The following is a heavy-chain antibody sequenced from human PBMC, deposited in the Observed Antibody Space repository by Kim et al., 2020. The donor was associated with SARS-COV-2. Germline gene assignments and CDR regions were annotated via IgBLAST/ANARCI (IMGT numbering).Heavy chain of an antibody. V-gene: IGHV1-18*01. J-gene: IGHJ6*03. Sequence: ASVKVSCKASGYTFSSYGINWVRQASGQGLEWMGWISGRDGNTKYTQKIQGRVSMTTDTYTSTAYMELRSLTSDDTAIYFCARTTVALSDYYYMDVWGKG. CDR3: ARTTVALSDYYYMDV. CDR2: ISGRDGNT. CDR1: GYTFSSYG. D-gene: IGHD4-17*01.